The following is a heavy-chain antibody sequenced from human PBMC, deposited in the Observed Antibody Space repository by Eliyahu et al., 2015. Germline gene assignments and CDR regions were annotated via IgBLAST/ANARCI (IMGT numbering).Heavy chain of an antibody. Sequence: QLHLQESGPGLVKPSETLSLTCTVSGGSLYSTTYYWXWIRQPPGEGLEFIGNIFYGGTTYYNPSLNRRVTISVDTSKNQFSLKINSVAAADTAVYYCARLSTYSGYPTYLDYWGQGTLVTVSS. CDR3: ARLSTYSGYPTYLDY. D-gene: IGHD3-22*01. J-gene: IGHJ4*02. CDR1: GGSLYSTTYY. V-gene: IGHV4-39*01. CDR2: IFYGGTT.